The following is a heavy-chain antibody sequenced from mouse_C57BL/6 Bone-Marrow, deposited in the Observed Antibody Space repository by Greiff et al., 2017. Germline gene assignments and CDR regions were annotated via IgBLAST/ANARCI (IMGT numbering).Heavy chain of an antibody. J-gene: IGHJ3*01. Sequence: QVHLQQPGAELVMPGASVKLSCKASGYTFTSYWMPWVKQRPGQGLEWIGEIDPSDSYTNYTQKFKGKSTLTVDKSSSTAYMQLSSLTSEDSAVYYCARWGPSWFAYWGQGTLVTVSA. CDR1: GYTFTSYW. V-gene: IGHV1-69*01. CDR2: IDPSDSYT. CDR3: ARWGPSWFAY.